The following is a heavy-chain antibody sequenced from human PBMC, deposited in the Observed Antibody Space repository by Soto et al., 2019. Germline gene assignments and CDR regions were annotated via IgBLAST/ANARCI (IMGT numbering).Heavy chain of an antibody. J-gene: IGHJ4*02. CDR1: GFTFSSYW. CDR2: ISSSSSYI. V-gene: IGHV3-21*01. Sequence: GGSLRLSCAASGFTFSSYWMIWVRPAPGKGLEWVSSISSSSSYIYYADSVKGRFTISRDNAKNSLYLQMNSLRAEDTAVYYCAREGGQDIVVVPAAAPSGYWGQGTLVNVS. CDR3: AREGGQDIVVVPAAAPSGY. D-gene: IGHD2-2*01.